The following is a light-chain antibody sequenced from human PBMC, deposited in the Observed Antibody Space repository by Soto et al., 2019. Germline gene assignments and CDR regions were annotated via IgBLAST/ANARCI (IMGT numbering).Light chain of an antibody. CDR3: HQYYSFPRT. CDR1: QTISNW. Sequence: IQMTQSPSTLSASVGDRVTITCQASQTISNWLAWYQQKPGKAPKLLIYKASSLQSGVPSRFSGSGSGTEFTLTITSLQPDDFATYYCHQYYSFPRTFGQGTKVDIK. V-gene: IGKV1-5*03. J-gene: IGKJ1*01. CDR2: KAS.